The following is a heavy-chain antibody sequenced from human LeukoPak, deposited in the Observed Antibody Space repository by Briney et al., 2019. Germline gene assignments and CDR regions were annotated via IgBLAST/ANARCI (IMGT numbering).Heavy chain of an antibody. J-gene: IGHJ4*02. Sequence: ASVKVSCKASGYTFTGYYMHWVRQAPGQGLEWMGWINPNSGGINYAQKFQGRVTMTRDTSISTAYMELSRLRSDDTAVYYCARVHSSSWYSVGYWGQGTLVTVSS. D-gene: IGHD6-13*01. V-gene: IGHV1-2*02. CDR3: ARVHSSSWYSVGY. CDR1: GYTFTGYY. CDR2: INPNSGGI.